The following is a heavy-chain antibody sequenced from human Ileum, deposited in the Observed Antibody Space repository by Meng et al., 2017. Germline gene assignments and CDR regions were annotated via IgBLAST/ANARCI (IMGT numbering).Heavy chain of an antibody. CDR2: IFHTGST. V-gene: IGHV4-4*02. Sequence: QVRLHESGPGLVEPSGTLSLTGVVSGDSISSSNWWNWVRQPPGKGLEWIGEIFHTGSTNYNPSLKSRVTISADKSKNQFSLNLSSVTAADTAVYYCATNKNKKIDYWGQGTLVTVSS. D-gene: IGHD2/OR15-2a*01. CDR3: ATNKNKKIDY. J-gene: IGHJ4*02. CDR1: GDSISSSNW.